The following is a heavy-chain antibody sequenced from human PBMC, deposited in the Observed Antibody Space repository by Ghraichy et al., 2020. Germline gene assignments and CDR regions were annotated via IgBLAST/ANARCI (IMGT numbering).Heavy chain of an antibody. Sequence: SQTLSLTCAVSGGSISSGGYSWSWIRQPPGKGLEWIGYIYHSGSTYYNPSLKSRVTISVDRSKNQFSLKLSSVTAADTAVYYCARENHYDILTGYYGGWFDPWGQGTLVTVSS. CDR1: GGSISSGGYS. CDR2: IYHSGST. CDR3: ARENHYDILTGYYGGWFDP. V-gene: IGHV4-30-2*01. D-gene: IGHD3-9*01. J-gene: IGHJ5*02.